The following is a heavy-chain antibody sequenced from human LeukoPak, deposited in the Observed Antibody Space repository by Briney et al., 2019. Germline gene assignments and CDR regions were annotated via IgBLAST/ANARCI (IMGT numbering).Heavy chain of an antibody. V-gene: IGHV4-34*01. D-gene: IGHD6-6*01. Sequence: SDTLSLTCAVSGGSFRGYYWSWIRQPPAKGLEWIGEMNESGGSTYNPSLKSRVTMSVDPSKNQLSLKLTSVTAADTAVYYCARGLRAARLASWGQGTLVSVSS. CDR2: MNESGGS. CDR1: GGSFRGYY. CDR3: ARGLRAARLAS. J-gene: IGHJ5*02.